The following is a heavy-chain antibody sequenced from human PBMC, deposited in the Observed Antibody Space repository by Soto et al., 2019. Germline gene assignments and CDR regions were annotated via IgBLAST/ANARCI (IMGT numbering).Heavy chain of an antibody. CDR2: ASARNTNT. V-gene: IGHV3-23*01. D-gene: IGHD6-13*01. CDR3: AKDVTSHGPRGYSSSWYGWFDP. Sequence: EVQLLESGGGLVQPGGSLRLSCAASGFTFSSHVMSWVRQAPGRWLEWVAAASARNTNTYYADSVKGRFTISRDNSKSTVYLQLDSLRVEDTAVYHCAKDVTSHGPRGYSSSWYGWFDPWGQGTLVVVSS. CDR1: GFTFSSHV. J-gene: IGHJ5*02.